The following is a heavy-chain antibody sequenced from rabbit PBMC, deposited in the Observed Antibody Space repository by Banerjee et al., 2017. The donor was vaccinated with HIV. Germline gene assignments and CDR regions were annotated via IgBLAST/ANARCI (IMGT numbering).Heavy chain of an antibody. CDR3: ARDHGYDYVTGFNL. Sequence: QQQLEESGGGLVKPGGTLTLTCKASGIDFSSSYYMCWVRQAPGKGLEWIGCIVADSSGSTYYASWAKGRFTISKTSSTTVTLQMTSLTAADTATYFCARDHGYDYVTGFNLWGQGTLVTVS. J-gene: IGHJ4*01. V-gene: IGHV1S45*01. CDR2: IVADSSGST. D-gene: IGHD6-1*01. CDR1: GIDFSSSYY.